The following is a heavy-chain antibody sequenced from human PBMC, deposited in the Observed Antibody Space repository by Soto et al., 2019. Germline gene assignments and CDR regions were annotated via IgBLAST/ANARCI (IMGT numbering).Heavy chain of an antibody. J-gene: IGHJ4*02. D-gene: IGHD4-17*01. Sequence: QVQLQESGPGLVRPSQTLSLTCTVSGASMSSSAHYWSWVRQHPGKGLEWIGYISYLGDTYYNPLLRSRVTISADMSKNQFSLELSSVTAADTAVYYCARSDVSVNYHEYLFRFWGQGTLVTVSS. V-gene: IGHV4-31*03. CDR3: ARSDVSVNYHEYLFRF. CDR1: GASMSSSAHY. CDR2: ISYLGDT.